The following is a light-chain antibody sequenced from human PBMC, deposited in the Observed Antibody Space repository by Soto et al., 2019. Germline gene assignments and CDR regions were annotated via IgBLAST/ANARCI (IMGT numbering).Light chain of an antibody. CDR1: QSISSW. CDR2: KAS. J-gene: IGKJ4*01. CDR3: QQYKTYSS. Sequence: DIQMTQSPSTLSASAGDKVTITCRASQSISSWLAWYQQKPGKAPNLLIYKASKLESGVPSRFSGTGFGTEFSLTISSLQPDDFATYYCQQYKTYSSFGGGTTVDIK. V-gene: IGKV1-5*03.